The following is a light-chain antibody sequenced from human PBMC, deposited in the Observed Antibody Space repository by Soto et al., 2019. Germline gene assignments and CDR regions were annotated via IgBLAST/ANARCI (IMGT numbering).Light chain of an antibody. Sequence: QSALTQPASLSGSPGQSITISCTGTSSDIGAYDYVSWFQQHPGKAPKLMISEVNNRPSGVSNRFSGSKSGNTAYLTISGLQVEDEADYYCCSYAVTNILVVGGGTKVTVL. CDR2: EVN. V-gene: IGLV2-14*01. CDR1: SSDIGAYDY. CDR3: CSYAVTNILV. J-gene: IGLJ2*01.